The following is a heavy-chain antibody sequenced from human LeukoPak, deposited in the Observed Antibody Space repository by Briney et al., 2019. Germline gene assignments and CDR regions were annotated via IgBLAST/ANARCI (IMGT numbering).Heavy chain of an antibody. D-gene: IGHD1-26*01. CDR1: GFTFSSYW. V-gene: IGHV3-74*01. CDR3: IGSGGWPGY. CDR2: IASDGST. Sequence: PGGSLRLSCAASGFTFSSYWMHWVRQAPGKGLVWVSRIASDGSTVYSASVKGRFTIFSNNDKDTVYLQMNSLRVEDTAVYYCIGSGGWPGYWGQGTLVTVSS. J-gene: IGHJ4*02.